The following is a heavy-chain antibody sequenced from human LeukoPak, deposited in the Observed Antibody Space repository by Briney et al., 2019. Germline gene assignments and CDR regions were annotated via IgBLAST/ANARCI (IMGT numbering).Heavy chain of an antibody. V-gene: IGHV3-30*04. Sequence: GGSLRLSCAASGFTFSSYAMHWVRQAPGKGLEWVAVISYDGSNKYYADSVKGLFTISRDNSKNTLYLQMNSLRAEDTAVYYCARNMEKMATIAYYYYGMDVWGQGTTVTVSS. D-gene: IGHD5-24*01. CDR3: ARNMEKMATIAYYYYGMDV. J-gene: IGHJ6*02. CDR1: GFTFSSYA. CDR2: ISYDGSNK.